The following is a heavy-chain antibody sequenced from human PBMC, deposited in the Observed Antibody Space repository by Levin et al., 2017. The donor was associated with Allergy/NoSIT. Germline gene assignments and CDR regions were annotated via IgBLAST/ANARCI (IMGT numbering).Heavy chain of an antibody. V-gene: IGHV3-30*09. CDR2: ISYDGTYK. Sequence: GGSLRLSCAASGFTFTNYPMHWVRQAPGKGLEWVTVISYDGTYKNYADSMKGRVAVSRDNSKNTLYMEMSSLRREDTAVYYCAISHNNDWHIFDYWGQGTLVTVSS. J-gene: IGHJ4*02. CDR1: GFTFTNYP. D-gene: IGHD3-9*01. CDR3: AISHNNDWHIFDY.